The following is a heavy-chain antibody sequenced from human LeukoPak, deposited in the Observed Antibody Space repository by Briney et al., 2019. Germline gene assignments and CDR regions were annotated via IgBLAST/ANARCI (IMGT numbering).Heavy chain of an antibody. CDR3: ARGKEMTTITPLGTFDI. J-gene: IGHJ3*02. Sequence: ASVKVSCKASGYTFTGYYMHWVRQAPGQGLEHMGWINPNTGGTNYAPEFQGRVTMTRDTSISTAYIELSRLRSDDTAVYYCARGKEMTTITPLGTFDIWGQETMVTVSS. CDR1: GYTFTGYY. D-gene: IGHD5-24*01. CDR2: INPNTGGT. V-gene: IGHV1-2*02.